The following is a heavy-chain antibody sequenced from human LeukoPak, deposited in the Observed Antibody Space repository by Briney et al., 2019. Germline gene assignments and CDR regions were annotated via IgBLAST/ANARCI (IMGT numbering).Heavy chain of an antibody. V-gene: IGHV4-34*01. Sequence: SETLSLTCAVYGGSFSGYYWSWIRQPPGKRLEWIGEINHSGSTNYNPSLKSRVTISVDTSKNQFSLKLSSVTAADTAVYYCARDRIAAAGSSRGVDYWGQGTLVTVSS. J-gene: IGHJ4*02. CDR3: ARDRIAAAGSSRGVDY. CDR2: INHSGST. CDR1: GGSFSGYY. D-gene: IGHD6-13*01.